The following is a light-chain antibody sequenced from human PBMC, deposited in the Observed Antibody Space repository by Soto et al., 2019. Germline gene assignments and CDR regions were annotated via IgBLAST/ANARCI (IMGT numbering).Light chain of an antibody. J-gene: IGLJ2*01. V-gene: IGLV1-44*01. CDR3: AVWADSLNGPV. CDR2: NNE. Sequence: QSVLTQPPSASGTPGQRVTISCSGSTSNIGSNNVNWYRQLPGTAPKLLLFNNERRPSGVPGRVSGSKSGTSASLAISGLQSDDEADYYCAVWADSLNGPVYGGGTKLTVL. CDR1: TSNIGSNN.